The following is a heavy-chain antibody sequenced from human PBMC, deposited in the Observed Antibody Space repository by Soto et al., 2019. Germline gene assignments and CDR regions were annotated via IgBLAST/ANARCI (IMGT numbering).Heavy chain of an antibody. V-gene: IGHV3-30*18. Sequence: LRLSCAASGFTFSSYGMHWVRQAPGKGLEWVAVISYDGSNKYYADSVKGRFTISRDNSKNTLYLQMNSLRAEDTAVYYCAKDRKVFFYFDYWGQGTLVTVSS. D-gene: IGHD2-8*01. J-gene: IGHJ4*02. CDR3: AKDRKVFFYFDY. CDR2: ISYDGSNK. CDR1: GFTFSSYG.